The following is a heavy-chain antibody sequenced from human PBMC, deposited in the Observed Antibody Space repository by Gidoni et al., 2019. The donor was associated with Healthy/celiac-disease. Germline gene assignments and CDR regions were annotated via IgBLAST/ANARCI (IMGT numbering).Heavy chain of an antibody. CDR3: ARDRARYFDWLNAFDI. J-gene: IGHJ3*02. D-gene: IGHD3-9*01. V-gene: IGHV3-48*02. CDR1: GFTFSSYS. Sequence: EVQLVESGGGLVQPGGSLRLSCAASGFTFSSYSMNWVRQAPGKGLEWVSYISSSSSTIYYADSVKGRFTISRDNAKNSLYLQMNSLRDEDTAVYYCARDRARYFDWLNAFDIWGQRTMVTVSS. CDR2: ISSSSSTI.